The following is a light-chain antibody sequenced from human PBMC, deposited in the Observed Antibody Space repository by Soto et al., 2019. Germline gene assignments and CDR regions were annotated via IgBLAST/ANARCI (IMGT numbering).Light chain of an antibody. V-gene: IGKV1-39*01. Sequence: DFQMTQSPSSLSASVGDRVTITCRASQSISTYLNWYQQKPGKAPKLLIYAASSFQSGVPSRFSGSGSGTDFTLTISSLQPEDFATYYCQQSYSTPRTFGQGTKLEIK. CDR3: QQSYSTPRT. CDR2: AAS. J-gene: IGKJ2*01. CDR1: QSISTY.